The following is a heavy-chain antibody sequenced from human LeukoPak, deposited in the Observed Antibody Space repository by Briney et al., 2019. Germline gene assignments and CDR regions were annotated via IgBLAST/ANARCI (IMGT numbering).Heavy chain of an antibody. CDR1: GGTFSSYT. V-gene: IGHV1-69*04. D-gene: IGHD4-17*01. Sequence: SVKVSCKASGGTFSSYTISWVRQAPGQGPEWMGRIIPILGIANYAQKFQGRVTITADKSTSTAYMELSSLRSEDTAVYYCARDMGGDSTRFAFDIWGQGTMVTVSS. J-gene: IGHJ3*02. CDR3: ARDMGGDSTRFAFDI. CDR2: IIPILGIA.